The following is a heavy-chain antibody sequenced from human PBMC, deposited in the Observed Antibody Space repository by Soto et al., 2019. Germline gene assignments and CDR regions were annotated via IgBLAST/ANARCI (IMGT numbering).Heavy chain of an antibody. V-gene: IGHV3-11*01. Sequence: PGGSLRLSCAASGFTFSDYYMSWIRQAPGKGLEWVSYISSSGSTIYYADSVKGRFTISRDNAKNSLYLQMNSLRAEDTAVYYCARDRGPAAGTSAMGNWFDPWGQGTLVTVSS. CDR2: ISSSGSTI. J-gene: IGHJ5*02. CDR1: GFTFSDYY. CDR3: ARDRGPAAGTSAMGNWFDP. D-gene: IGHD1-7*01.